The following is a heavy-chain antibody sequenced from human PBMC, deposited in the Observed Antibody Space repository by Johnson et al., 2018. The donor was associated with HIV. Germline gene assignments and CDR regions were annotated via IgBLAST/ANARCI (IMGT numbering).Heavy chain of an antibody. CDR3: AKDLIADAFDI. V-gene: IGHV3-23*04. J-gene: IGHJ3*02. CDR1: GFTFSSYG. D-gene: IGHD3-16*01. CDR2: ISWNSGSI. Sequence: VQLVESGGGVVQPGRSLRLSCAASGFTFSSYGMHWVRQAPGKGLEWVAGISWNSGSIGYADSVKGRFTISRDNSKNTLYLQMNSLRAEDTAVYYCAKDLIADAFDIWGQGTMVTVSS.